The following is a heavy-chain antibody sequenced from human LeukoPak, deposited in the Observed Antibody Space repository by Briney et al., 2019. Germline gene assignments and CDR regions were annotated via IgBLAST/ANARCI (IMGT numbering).Heavy chain of an antibody. V-gene: IGHV4-34*01. CDR3: ASRVGYCSSTSCPPDY. CDR1: GGSISSYY. J-gene: IGHJ4*02. D-gene: IGHD2-2*01. Sequence: SETLSLTCTVSGGSISSYYWSWIRQPPGKGLEWIGEINHSGSTNYNPSLKSRVTISVDTSKNQFSLKLSSVTAADTAVYYCASRVGYCSSTSCPPDYWGQGTLVTVSS. CDR2: INHSGST.